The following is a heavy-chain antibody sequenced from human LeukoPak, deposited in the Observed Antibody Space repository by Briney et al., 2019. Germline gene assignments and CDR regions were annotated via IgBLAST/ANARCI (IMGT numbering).Heavy chain of an antibody. V-gene: IGHV1-18*01. J-gene: IGHJ4*02. CDR3: ARRDYYDYVWGSYDY. D-gene: IGHD3-16*01. Sequence: ASVNVSCKASGYTFTNYGINWLRQAPGQGLEWMGWISAYNGNTNYAQRLQGRVTMTTDTSTSTAYMELRSLRSDDTAVYYCARRDYYDYVWGSYDYWGQGTLVTVSS. CDR1: GYTFTNYG. CDR2: ISAYNGNT.